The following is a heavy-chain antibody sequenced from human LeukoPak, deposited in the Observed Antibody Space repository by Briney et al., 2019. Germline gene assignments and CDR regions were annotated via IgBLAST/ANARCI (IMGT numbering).Heavy chain of an antibody. D-gene: IGHD3-10*01. CDR1: GGSISIYY. J-gene: IGHJ4*02. CDR2: IYNSGST. V-gene: IGHV4-59*01. CDR3: VRDRELNY. Sequence: SETLSLTCTVSGGSISIYYWSWIRQPPGKGLEWIGYIYNSGSTIYNPSLKSRVTISVDTSKNQFSLKLSSVTAADTAVYYCVRDRELNYWGQETLVTVSS.